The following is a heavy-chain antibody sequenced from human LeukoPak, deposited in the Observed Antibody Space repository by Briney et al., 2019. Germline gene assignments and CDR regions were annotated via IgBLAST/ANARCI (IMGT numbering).Heavy chain of an antibody. CDR1: GYTFTSYY. V-gene: IGHV1-46*01. D-gene: IGHD4-23*01. Sequence: VASVKVSCKASGYTFTSYYMHWVRQAPGQGLEWMGIINPSGGSTSYAQKFQGRVTMTRDTSISTAYMELSRLRSDDTAVYYCARGPYGGNPWFDPWGQGTLVTVSS. J-gene: IGHJ5*02. CDR3: ARGPYGGNPWFDP. CDR2: INPSGGST.